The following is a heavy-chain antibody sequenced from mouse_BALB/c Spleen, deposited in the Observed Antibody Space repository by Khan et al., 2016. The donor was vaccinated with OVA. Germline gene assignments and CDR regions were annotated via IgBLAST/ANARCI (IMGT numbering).Heavy chain of an antibody. CDR1: GYTFTTYT. D-gene: IGHD2-14*01. V-gene: IGHV1-4*01. J-gene: IGHJ3*01. CDR2: IIPSTDYT. Sequence: QVRLQQSGAGLARPGASVKMSCKASGYTFTTYTIHWVKQRPGQGLEWIGYIIPSTDYTTYNQKFKDKATLTADKSSSTAYMQLSSLTSDDSAVYYCAKEGAYYRSDGWFAYWGQGTLVTVSA. CDR3: AKEGAYYRSDGWFAY.